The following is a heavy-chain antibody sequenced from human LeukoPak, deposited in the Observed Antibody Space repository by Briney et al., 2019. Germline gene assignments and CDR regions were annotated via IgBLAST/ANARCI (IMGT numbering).Heavy chain of an antibody. V-gene: IGHV1-18*01. CDR3: ARGSTLSYGSGSYYPLGY. Sequence: ASVKVSCKASSYTFTSYGISWVRQAPGQGLEWMGWISAYNGNTNYAQKLQGRVTMTTDTSTSTAYMELRSLRSDDTAVYYCARGSTLSYGSGSYYPLGYWGQGTLVTVSS. CDR1: SYTFTSYG. J-gene: IGHJ4*02. D-gene: IGHD3-10*01. CDR2: ISAYNGNT.